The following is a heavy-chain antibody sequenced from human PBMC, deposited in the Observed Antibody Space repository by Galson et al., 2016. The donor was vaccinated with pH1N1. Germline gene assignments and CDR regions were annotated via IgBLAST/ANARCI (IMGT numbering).Heavy chain of an antibody. V-gene: IGHV4-34*01. CDR3: ARVFQEGLYGHSTGVFDY. CDR1: GGSFSDSS. D-gene: IGHD2-2*01. CDR2: INRSGGA. Sequence: SETLSLTCAVYGGSFSDSSWGWIRQPPGKGLEWIGEINRSGGASYDASLRSRVTISKDTSKNQFSLNLRSVTAADTAVYFCARVFQEGLYGHSTGVFDYWGQGTLVAVSS. J-gene: IGHJ4*02.